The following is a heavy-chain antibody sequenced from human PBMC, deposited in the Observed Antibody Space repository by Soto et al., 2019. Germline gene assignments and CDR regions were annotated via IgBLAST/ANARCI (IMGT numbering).Heavy chain of an antibody. V-gene: IGHV3-7*01. D-gene: IGHD2-21*02. CDR1: GFTFSSYW. J-gene: IGHJ6*03. Sequence: GGSLRLSCAASGFTFSSYWMSWVRQAPGKGLEWVANIKQDGSEKYYVGFVKGRFTISRDNAKNSLYLQMNSLRAEDTAVYYCARVQVTRSWRYYYYYMDVWGKGTTVTVSS. CDR2: IKQDGSEK. CDR3: ARVQVTRSWRYYYYYMDV.